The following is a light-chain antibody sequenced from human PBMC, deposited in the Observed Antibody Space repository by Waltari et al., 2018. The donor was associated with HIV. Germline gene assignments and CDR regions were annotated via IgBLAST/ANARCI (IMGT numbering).Light chain of an antibody. CDR3: TSYTSGSVL. CDR1: NVDVGAFKF. CDR2: EVH. Sequence: QSALTQPASVSGSPGQSITISCTGINVDVGAFKFVSWYQHPPGKAPTLLIYEVHNRPPGVSDRFSGSKASNSASLTISGLQTADEADYYCTSYTSGSVLFGGGTNLTVL. J-gene: IGLJ2*01. V-gene: IGLV2-14*01.